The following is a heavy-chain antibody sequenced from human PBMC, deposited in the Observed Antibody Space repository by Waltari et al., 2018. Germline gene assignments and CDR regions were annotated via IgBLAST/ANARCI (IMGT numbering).Heavy chain of an antibody. J-gene: IGHJ4*02. CDR2: INGDGRST. V-gene: IGHV3-74*01. CDR3: VSGESGFAI. D-gene: IGHD3-3*01. CDR1: GLTFSSHW. Sequence: EVQVVESGGGLVQPGGSLRLSGAGSGLTFSSHWMHWVRQAPGQGLVWVSRINGDGRSTSYADSVKGRFTISRDNAKNTVYLQMYSLRAEDTAVYYCVSGESGFAIRGQGSLVTVSS.